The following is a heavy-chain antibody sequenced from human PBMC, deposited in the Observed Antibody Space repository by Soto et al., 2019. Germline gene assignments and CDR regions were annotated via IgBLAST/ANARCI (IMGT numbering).Heavy chain of an antibody. CDR2: ISGSGGST. CDR1: GFTFSSYA. J-gene: IGHJ4*02. D-gene: IGHD3-22*01. V-gene: IGHV3-23*01. CDR3: AKYLLRYYYDSSGYLDY. Sequence: GGSLRLSCAASGFTFSSYAMSWVRQAPGKGLEWVSAISGSGGSTYYADSVKGRFTISRDNSKNTLDLQMNSLRAEDTAVYYCAKYLLRYYYDSSGYLDYWGQGTLVTVSS.